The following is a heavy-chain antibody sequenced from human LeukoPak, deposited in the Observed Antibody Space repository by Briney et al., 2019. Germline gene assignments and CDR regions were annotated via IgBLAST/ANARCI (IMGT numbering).Heavy chain of an antibody. CDR3: ARDRYMTSPYC. Sequence: RGSLRLSPAASGFTFISIARHWVRQAPGKGLEWVAVISYDGSTTYYADSVKGRFTISRDNSKNTLYLQMNSLRAEDTALYHCARDRYMTSPYCWGERPLVTVSS. CDR1: GFTFISIA. V-gene: IGHV3-30-3*01. CDR2: ISYDGSTT. J-gene: IGHJ4*02. D-gene: IGHD1-14*01.